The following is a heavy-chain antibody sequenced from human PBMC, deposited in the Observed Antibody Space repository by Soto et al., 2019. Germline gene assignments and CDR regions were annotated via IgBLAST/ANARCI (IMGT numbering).Heavy chain of an antibody. CDR3: ARGLYNWNDGGDY. CDR2: MNAGSGNT. CDR1: GYTFTSYA. V-gene: IGHV1-8*02. Sequence: GASVKVSCKASGYTFTSYAMHWVRQATGQGLEWMGWMNAGSGNTNYAQKFQGRVTMTRNTSISTAYMELSSLRSEDTAVYYCARGLYNWNDGGDYWGQGTPVTVSS. J-gene: IGHJ4*02. D-gene: IGHD1-20*01.